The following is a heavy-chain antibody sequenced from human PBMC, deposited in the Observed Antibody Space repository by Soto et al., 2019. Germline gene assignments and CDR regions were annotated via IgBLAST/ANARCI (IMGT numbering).Heavy chain of an antibody. Sequence: ASVKVSCKASGYTFTSYGISWVRQAPGQGLEWMGWISAYNGNTNYARKLQGRVTMTTDTSTSTAYMELRSLRSDDTAVYYCARSMYYYDSSGYYSPNWFDPWGQGTLVTVSS. CDR2: ISAYNGNT. CDR3: ARSMYYYDSSGYYSPNWFDP. D-gene: IGHD3-22*01. J-gene: IGHJ5*02. CDR1: GYTFTSYG. V-gene: IGHV1-18*01.